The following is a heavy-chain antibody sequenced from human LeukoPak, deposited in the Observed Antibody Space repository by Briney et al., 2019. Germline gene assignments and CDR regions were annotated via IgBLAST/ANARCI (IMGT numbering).Heavy chain of an antibody. Sequence: SETLSLTCTVSGGSISSGDYYWSWIRQPPGKGLEWIGYIYYSGSTYYNPSLKSRVAISVDTSKNQFSLKLSSVTAADTAVYYCARELIAAATNWFDPWGQGTLVTVSS. CDR1: GGSISSGDYY. CDR3: ARELIAAATNWFDP. D-gene: IGHD6-13*01. J-gene: IGHJ5*02. CDR2: IYYSGST. V-gene: IGHV4-30-4*08.